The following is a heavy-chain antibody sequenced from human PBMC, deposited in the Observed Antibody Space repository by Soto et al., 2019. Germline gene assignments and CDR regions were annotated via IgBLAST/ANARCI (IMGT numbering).Heavy chain of an antibody. V-gene: IGHV4-39*01. Sequence: SETLSLTCTVSGGSISSSSYYWGWIRQPPGKGLEWIGSIYYSGSTYYNPSLKSRVTISVDTSKNQFSLKLSSVTAADTAVYYCARHTLESVTTFVSWGQGTLVTVSS. CDR3: ARHTLESVTTFVS. J-gene: IGHJ5*02. CDR2: IYYSGST. CDR1: GGSISSSSYY. D-gene: IGHD4-17*01.